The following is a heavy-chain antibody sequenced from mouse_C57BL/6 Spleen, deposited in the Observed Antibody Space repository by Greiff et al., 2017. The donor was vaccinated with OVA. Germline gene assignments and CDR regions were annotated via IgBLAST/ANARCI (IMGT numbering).Heavy chain of an antibody. Sequence: EVQLQQSGTVLARPGASVKMSCKTSGYTFTSYWMHWVKQRPGQGLEWIGAIYPGNSDTSYNQKFKGKAKLTAVTSASTAYMELSSLTNEDSAVYYCTRFYDYDGYFDYWGQGTTLTVSS. J-gene: IGHJ2*01. CDR2: IYPGNSDT. CDR1: GYTFTSYW. D-gene: IGHD2-4*01. V-gene: IGHV1-5*01. CDR3: TRFYDYDGYFDY.